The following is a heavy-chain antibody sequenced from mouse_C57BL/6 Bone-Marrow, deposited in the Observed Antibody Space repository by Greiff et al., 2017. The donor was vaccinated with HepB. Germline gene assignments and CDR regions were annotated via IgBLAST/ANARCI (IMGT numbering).Heavy chain of an antibody. CDR3: ASAYGNYGYWYFDV. V-gene: IGHV1-55*01. CDR1: GYTFTSYW. Sequence: QVQLQQSGAELVKPGASVKMSCKASGYTFTSYWITWVKQRPGQGLEWIGDIYPGSGSTNYNEKFKSKATLTVDTSSSTAYMQLSSLTSEDSAVYYCASAYGNYGYWYFDVWGTGTTVTVSS. CDR2: IYPGSGST. D-gene: IGHD2-1*01. J-gene: IGHJ1*03.